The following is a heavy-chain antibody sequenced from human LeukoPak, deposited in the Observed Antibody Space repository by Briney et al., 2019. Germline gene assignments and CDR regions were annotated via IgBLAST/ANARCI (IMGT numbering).Heavy chain of an antibody. CDR1: GGSISSYY. J-gene: IGHJ4*02. D-gene: IGHD1-26*01. CDR2: IYYSGST. CDR3: AREREVGTRGGSYYFDY. V-gene: IGHV4-59*01. Sequence: SETLSLTCTVSGGSISSYYWSWIRQPPGKGLEWIGYIYYSGSTNYNPSLKSRVTISVDTSKNQFSLKLSSVTAADTAVYYCAREREVGTRGGSYYFDYWGQGPWSPSPQ.